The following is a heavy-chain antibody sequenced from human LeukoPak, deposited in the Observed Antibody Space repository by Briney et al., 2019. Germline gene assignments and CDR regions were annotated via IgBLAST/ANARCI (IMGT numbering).Heavy chain of an antibody. CDR2: IYHSGST. V-gene: IGHV4-30-2*01. Sequence: SETLSLTCTVSGGSLSSGGYYWSWIRQPPGKGLEWIGYIYHSGSTYYNPSLKSRVTISVDRSKNQFSLKLSSVTAADTAVYYCARSSRAAYDSSGYYYGYFQHWGQGTLVTVSS. CDR1: GGSLSSGGYY. D-gene: IGHD3-22*01. J-gene: IGHJ1*01. CDR3: ARSSRAAYDSSGYYYGYFQH.